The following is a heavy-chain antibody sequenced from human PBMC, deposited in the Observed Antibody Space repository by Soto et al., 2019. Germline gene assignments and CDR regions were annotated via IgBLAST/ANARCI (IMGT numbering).Heavy chain of an antibody. CDR3: ATISPDVYYDRSGHLDY. Sequence: QDQLVQSGAEVKKLGASVKVSCKVSGYTLTELSMHWVRQAPGKGLEWMGGYDPEDGGTIYAQKFQGRVTMTEDTSTDTAYRELSSLRSEDTAVEYYATISPDVYYDRSGHLDYWGQGTLVTVSS. D-gene: IGHD3-22*01. V-gene: IGHV1-24*01. CDR1: GYTLTELS. J-gene: IGHJ4*02. CDR2: YDPEDGGT.